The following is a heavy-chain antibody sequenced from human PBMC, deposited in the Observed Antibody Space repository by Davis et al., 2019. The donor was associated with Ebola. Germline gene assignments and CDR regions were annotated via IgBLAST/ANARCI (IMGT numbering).Heavy chain of an antibody. V-gene: IGHV4-39*01. CDR3: ARGSDYDFWSGPSMDV. Sequence: MPSETLSLTCTVSGGSIISSSSYWGWIRQPPRKGLEWIGSIYYSGITYYNPSLKSRVTISVDTSKNQFSLNLNSVTAADTAVYYCARGSDYDFWSGPSMDVWGQGTTVTVFS. D-gene: IGHD3-3*01. CDR2: IYYSGIT. J-gene: IGHJ6*02. CDR1: GGSIISSSSY.